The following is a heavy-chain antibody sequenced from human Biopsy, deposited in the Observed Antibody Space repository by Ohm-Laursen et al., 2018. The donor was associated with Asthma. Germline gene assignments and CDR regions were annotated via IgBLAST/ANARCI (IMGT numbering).Heavy chain of an antibody. D-gene: IGHD6-13*01. V-gene: IGHV3-11*01. Sequence: SLRLSCAASGFTLSDYYMTWVRQAPGKGLDWVSYIDKSSSTIYHADSVKGRFTISRDNAKNSLYLQMNSLRGADTALYYCVKDIRLQLWGFDSWGQGTLVTVSS. J-gene: IGHJ4*02. CDR3: VKDIRLQLWGFDS. CDR2: IDKSSSTI. CDR1: GFTLSDYY.